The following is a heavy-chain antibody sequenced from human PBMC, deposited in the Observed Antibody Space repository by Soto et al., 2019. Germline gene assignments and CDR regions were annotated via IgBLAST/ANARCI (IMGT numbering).Heavy chain of an antibody. CDR3: VRPNFGALTHFDF. Sequence: PGESLKISFKAIGYTFTNYWIGWVLQTPGKGLEWMGIIFPGDSDTRYNPSFEGQVTVSADESISTAYLQWNTLKASDTAMYYCVRPNFGALTHFDFWGQGTLVTVSS. J-gene: IGHJ4*02. CDR2: IFPGDSDT. CDR1: GYTFTNYW. D-gene: IGHD3-16*01. V-gene: IGHV5-51*01.